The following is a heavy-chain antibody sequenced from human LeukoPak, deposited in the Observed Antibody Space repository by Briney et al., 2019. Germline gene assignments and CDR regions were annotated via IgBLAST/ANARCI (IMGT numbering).Heavy chain of an antibody. CDR1: GGTFSSYA. CDR2: IIPIFGTA. J-gene: IGHJ6*03. Sequence: SVKVSCKASGGTFSSYAISWVRQAPGQGLEWMGGIIPIFGTANYAQKFQGRVTITADKSTSTAYMELSSLRSEDTAVYYCARVETGGYSYGNYYYYYMDVWGKGTTVTVSS. V-gene: IGHV1-69*06. D-gene: IGHD5-18*01. CDR3: ARVETGGYSYGNYYYYYMDV.